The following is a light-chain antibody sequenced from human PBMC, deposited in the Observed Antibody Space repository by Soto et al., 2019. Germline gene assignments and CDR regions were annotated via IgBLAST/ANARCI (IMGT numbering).Light chain of an antibody. J-gene: IGKJ5*01. CDR2: AAS. CDR3: QQSGRSPIT. V-gene: IGKV3-20*01. CDR1: QSVSSTY. Sequence: EIVLTQSPGTLSLSPGERATLSCRASQSVSSTYLAWYQQKPGQTPRLLIYAASSRATGIPDRFGGSGSGTDFTLTISRLEPEDFAVYYCQQSGRSPITFGQGTRLEIK.